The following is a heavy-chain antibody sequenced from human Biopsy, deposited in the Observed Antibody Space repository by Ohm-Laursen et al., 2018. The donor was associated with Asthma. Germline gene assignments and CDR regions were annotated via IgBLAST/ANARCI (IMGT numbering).Heavy chain of an antibody. V-gene: IGHV4-30-2*01. CDR3: ARVKDGYNFDY. Sequence: PSETLSLTCAVSGGSISSGGYSWSWIRQPPGKGLEWIGCIYHSGSTYYNPSLKSRVTISVDRSKNQFSLKLSSVTAADTAVYYCARVKDGYNFDYWGQGTLVTVSS. CDR1: GGSISSGGYS. CDR2: IYHSGST. D-gene: IGHD5-24*01. J-gene: IGHJ4*02.